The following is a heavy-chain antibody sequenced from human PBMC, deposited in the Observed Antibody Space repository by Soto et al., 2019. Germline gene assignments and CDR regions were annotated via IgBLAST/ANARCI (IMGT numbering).Heavy chain of an antibody. CDR1: GYSFTTYG. J-gene: IGHJ6*02. CDR3: AREVPVPSYNYGMEV. V-gene: IGHV1-18*01. Sequence: QVKLVQSGGEVKKPGASVKVSCKTSGYSFTTYGISWVRQAPGQGLEWMGWISAYNGNTNYAQKLQDRLTMTADTATSTASMEPTSLRWDETGVYYCAREVPVPSYNYGMEVWGQGSTVSVSS. CDR2: ISAYNGNT.